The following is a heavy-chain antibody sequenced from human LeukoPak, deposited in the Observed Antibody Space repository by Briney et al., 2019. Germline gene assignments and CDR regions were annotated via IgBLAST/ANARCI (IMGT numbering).Heavy chain of an antibody. J-gene: IGHJ4*02. CDR2: ISSSSSYI. CDR3: ARSGVTSGSYFDY. V-gene: IGHV3-21*01. CDR1: GFTFSSYS. Sequence: PGGSLRLSCAASGFTFSSYSMNWVRQAPGKGLEWVSSISSSSSYIYYADSVKGRFTISRDNAKNSLYLQMNSLRAEDTAVYYCARSGVTSGSYFDYWGQGTLVTVSS. D-gene: IGHD1-26*01.